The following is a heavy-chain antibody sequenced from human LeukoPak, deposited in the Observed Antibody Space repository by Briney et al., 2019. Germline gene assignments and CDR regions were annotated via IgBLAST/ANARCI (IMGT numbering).Heavy chain of an antibody. D-gene: IGHD3-22*01. V-gene: IGHV1-8*01. Sequence: ASVKVSCKASGYTFTSYDINWVRQATGQGLEWMGWMNPNSGNTGYAQKFQGRVTMTRNTSISTAYMELSSLRSEDTAVYYCARVYYDSSGYYFDWYFDLWGRGTLVTVPP. CDR2: MNPNSGNT. J-gene: IGHJ2*01. CDR1: GYTFTSYD. CDR3: ARVYYDSSGYYFDWYFDL.